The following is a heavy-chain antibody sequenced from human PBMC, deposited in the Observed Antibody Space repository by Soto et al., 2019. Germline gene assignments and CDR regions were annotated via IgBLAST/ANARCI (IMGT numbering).Heavy chain of an antibody. CDR2: IDPSDSYT. CDR3: ARHGPAVEWENYYYGMDV. Sequence: PGESLKISCKGSGYSFTSYWISWVRQMPGKGLEWMGRIDPSDSYTNYSPSFQGHVTISADKSISTAYLQWSSLKASDTAMYYCARHGPAVEWENYYYGMDVWGQGTTVTVSS. CDR1: GYSFTSYW. J-gene: IGHJ6*02. D-gene: IGHD2-2*01. V-gene: IGHV5-10-1*01.